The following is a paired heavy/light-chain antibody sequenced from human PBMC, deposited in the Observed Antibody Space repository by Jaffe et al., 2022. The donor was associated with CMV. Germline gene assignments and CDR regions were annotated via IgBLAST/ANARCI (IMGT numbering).Heavy chain of an antibody. D-gene: IGHD2-8*02. J-gene: IGHJ4*02. CDR1: GFTFSSKS. V-gene: IGHV3-21*01. CDR3: ARDTGVPPTFFDC. CDR2: ISSSSTYI. Sequence: EGQLVESGGGLVKPGGSLRLSCAASGFTFSSKSMSWVRQAPGRGLEWVSSISSSSTYIYYADSLKGRFTISRDNTQNSLYLQLNSLRAEDTAVYFCARDTGVPPTFFDCWGQGTLVTVSS.
Light chain of an antibody. Sequence: DIQMTQSPSTLSASVGDRVTITCRASQSISTWLAWYQQKPGKAPKLLIYKASNLESGVPSRFSGSGSGTEFTLTISSLQPDDFATYYCQQYNSDFRTFGQGTTVEIK. V-gene: IGKV1-5*03. CDR1: QSISTW. CDR2: KAS. J-gene: IGKJ1*01. CDR3: QQYNSDFRT.